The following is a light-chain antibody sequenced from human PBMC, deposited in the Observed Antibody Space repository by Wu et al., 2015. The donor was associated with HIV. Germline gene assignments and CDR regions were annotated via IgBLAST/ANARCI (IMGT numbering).Light chain of an antibody. CDR1: QSVGSN. Sequence: EIVMTQSPATLSVSPGERATLSCRASQSVGSNLAWYQQKPGQAPRLLIYGASTRATGIPARFSGSGSGTEFTLTISSLQSEDFAVYYCQQYNIWPPRYSFGQGTKLEIK. J-gene: IGKJ2*03. CDR2: GAS. CDR3: QQYNIWPPRYS. V-gene: IGKV3-15*01.